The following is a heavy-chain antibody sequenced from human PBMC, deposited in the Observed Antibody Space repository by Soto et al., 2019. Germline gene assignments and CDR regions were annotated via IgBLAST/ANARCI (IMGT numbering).Heavy chain of an antibody. CDR2: IDPSDSYN. CDR1: GYSFTSYW. Sequence: GASLKISSNASGYSFTSYWISWVRQMPGKGQEWMGRIDPSDSYNNYNPSFQGHVTISEDKSISTAYLQWSSLKASDTAMYYCATGHCSSTSCYTNYYYGMDVWGQGTTVTVSS. D-gene: IGHD2-2*02. V-gene: IGHV5-10-1*01. J-gene: IGHJ6*02. CDR3: ATGHCSSTSCYTNYYYGMDV.